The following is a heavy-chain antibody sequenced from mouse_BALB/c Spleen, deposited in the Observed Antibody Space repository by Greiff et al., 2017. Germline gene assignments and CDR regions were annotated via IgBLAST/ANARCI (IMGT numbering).Heavy chain of an antibody. CDR3: ARDYYGSSWFAY. CDR2: ISYDGSN. J-gene: IGHJ3*01. D-gene: IGHD1-1*01. Sequence: EVKLQESGPGLVKPSQSLSLTCSVTGYSITSGYYWNWIRQFPGNKLEWMGYISYDGSNNYNPSLKNRTSITRDTPKNQFFLKLNSVTTEDTATYYCARDYYGSSWFAYWGQGTLVTVSA. CDR1: GYSITSGYY. V-gene: IGHV3-6*02.